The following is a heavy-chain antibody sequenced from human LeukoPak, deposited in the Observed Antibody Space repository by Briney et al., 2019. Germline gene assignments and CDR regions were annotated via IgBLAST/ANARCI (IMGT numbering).Heavy chain of an antibody. J-gene: IGHJ4*02. CDR3: ARGQVEGYYDSSGSFDY. Sequence: SETLSLTCAVSGGSISSGGYYWSWIRQPPGKGLEWIGYIYHSGSTYYNPSLKSRATISVDRSKNQSSLKLSSVTAADTAVYYCARGQVEGYYDSSGSFDYWGQGTLVTVSS. V-gene: IGHV4-30-2*01. CDR2: IYHSGST. CDR1: GGSISSGGYY. D-gene: IGHD3-22*01.